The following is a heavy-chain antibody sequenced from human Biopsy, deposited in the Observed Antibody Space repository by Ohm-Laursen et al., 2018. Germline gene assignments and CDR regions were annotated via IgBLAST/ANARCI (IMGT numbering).Heavy chain of an antibody. V-gene: IGHV2-70*11. J-gene: IGHJ6*02. CDR1: GFSLSARGMC. D-gene: IGHD6-13*01. CDR2: VDWDDYK. CDR3: ARTPILIVSAGLVYRHRRHLQGMDV. Sequence: TQTLTLTGSFSGFSLSARGMCVSWIHQAPGKALEWLARVDWDDYKDYSAPLQTKLSISKDTSNDQVVLTVNNVDPADTATYYCARTPILIVSAGLVYRHRRHLQGMDVWGQGIAVTVS.